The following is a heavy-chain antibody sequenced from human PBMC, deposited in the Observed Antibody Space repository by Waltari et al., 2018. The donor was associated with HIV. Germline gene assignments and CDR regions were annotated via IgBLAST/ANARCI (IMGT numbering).Heavy chain of an antibody. D-gene: IGHD3-3*01. CDR3: AAFWSGYSDYFDY. CDR1: GYTFTGYY. Sequence: QVQLVQSGAEVKKPGASVKVSCKASGYTFTGYYMHWVRQAPGQGLEWSGVINPNSGCTNYAQKFQGRVTMTRDTSISTAYMDLSRLRSDVTAVYYCAAFWSGYSDYFDYWGQGTLVTVSS. CDR2: INPNSGCT. V-gene: IGHV1-2*02. J-gene: IGHJ4*02.